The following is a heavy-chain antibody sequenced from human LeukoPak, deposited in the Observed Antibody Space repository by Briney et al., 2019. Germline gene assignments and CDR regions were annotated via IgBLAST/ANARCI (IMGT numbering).Heavy chain of an antibody. Sequence: PSETLSLTCTVSGGSISSSRYYWGWIRQPPGKGLEWIGTIYYSGTTYYSPSLMSRVTISVDTSKNQFSLRLSSVTAADTAVYYCARSPRLPFITIFGVGPFDNCGQGTLVTVSS. CDR3: ARSPRLPFITIFGVGPFDN. V-gene: IGHV4-39*07. D-gene: IGHD3-3*01. CDR2: IYYSGTT. J-gene: IGHJ4*02. CDR1: GGSISSSRYY.